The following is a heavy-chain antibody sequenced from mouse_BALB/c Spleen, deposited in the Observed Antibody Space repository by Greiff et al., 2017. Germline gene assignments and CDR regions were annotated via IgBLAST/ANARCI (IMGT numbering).Heavy chain of an antibody. CDR2: IYPSDSYT. CDR3: TRGKMGNYDY. Sequence: QVQLQQSGAELVRPGASVKLSCKASGYTFTSYWINWVKQRPGQGLEWIGNIYPSDSYTNYNQKFKDKATLTVDKSSSTAYMQLSSPTSEDSAVYYCTRGKMGNYDYWGQGTTLTVSS. D-gene: IGHD2-1*01. J-gene: IGHJ2*01. CDR1: GYTFTSYW. V-gene: IGHV1-69*02.